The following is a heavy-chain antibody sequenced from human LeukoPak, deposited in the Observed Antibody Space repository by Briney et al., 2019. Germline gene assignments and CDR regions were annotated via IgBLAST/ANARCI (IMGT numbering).Heavy chain of an antibody. CDR2: ITDTGGNT. Sequence: GGSLRLSCAASGFTFSNYAMSWVRQAPGKGLEWVSAITDTGGNTYYADSVKGRFTISRDNSRNMLYLQMDSLRAEDTAVYYCAKRVEYSSPGGYFDYWGRGTLVTVSS. CDR3: AKRVEYSSPGGYFDY. D-gene: IGHD6-6*01. J-gene: IGHJ4*02. V-gene: IGHV3-23*01. CDR1: GFTFSNYA.